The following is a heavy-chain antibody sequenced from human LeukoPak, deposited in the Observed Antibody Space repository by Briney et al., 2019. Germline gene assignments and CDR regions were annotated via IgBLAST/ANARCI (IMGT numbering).Heavy chain of an antibody. D-gene: IGHD2-2*01. J-gene: IGHJ4*02. CDR2: IYISGST. CDR3: ARENVLTPAARPLDY. V-gene: IGHV4-4*07. Sequence: PSETLSLTCTVSGGSISSCYWSWIRQPAGKGLEWIGRIYISGSTNYNPSLKSRVAMSVDTSKNQFSLKLSSVTAADTAVYYCARENVLTPAARPLDYWGQGTLVTVSS. CDR1: GGSISSCY.